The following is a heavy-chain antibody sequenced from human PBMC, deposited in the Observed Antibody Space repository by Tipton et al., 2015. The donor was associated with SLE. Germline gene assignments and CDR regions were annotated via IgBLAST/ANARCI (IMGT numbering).Heavy chain of an antibody. V-gene: IGHV4-34*12. D-gene: IGHD2-15*01. J-gene: IGHJ4*02. Sequence: GLVKPSETLSLTCAVYGGSFSGYFWSWIRQPPGKGLEWIGEIIHSGIINYNPSLKSRVTISIDTSKNQFSLRLRAVTAADTAVYYCARDPGGRTFDYWGQGTLVNVSS. CDR2: IIHSGII. CDR1: GGSFSGYF. CDR3: ARDPGGRTFDY.